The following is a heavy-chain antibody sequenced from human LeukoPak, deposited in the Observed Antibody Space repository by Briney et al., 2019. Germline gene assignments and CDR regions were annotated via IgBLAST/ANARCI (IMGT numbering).Heavy chain of an antibody. V-gene: IGHV4-59*01. CDR3: ARGLGYLDAFDI. D-gene: IGHD5-12*01. J-gene: IGHJ3*02. CDR2: IYYSGST. CDR1: GGSISSYY. Sequence: SETLSLTCTVSGGSISSYYWSWIRQPPGKGLEWIGYIYYSGSTNYNPSLKSQVTISVDKSKNQFSLKLSSVTAADTAVYYCARGLGYLDAFDIWGQGTMVTVSS.